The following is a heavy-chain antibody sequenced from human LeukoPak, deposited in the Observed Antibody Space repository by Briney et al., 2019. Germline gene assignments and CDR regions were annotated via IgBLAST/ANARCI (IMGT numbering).Heavy chain of an antibody. CDR2: INPSSGGT. CDR3: AREENNYDFDY. V-gene: IGHV1-2*05. D-gene: IGHD4-11*01. Sequence: ASVKVSCKASGYSFTGYYIHWVRQAPGQGLEWMGRINPSSGGTNYAQKFQGRVTVTRDTSISTAYMELSRLRSDDTVVYYCAREENNYDFDYWGQGTLVTVSS. J-gene: IGHJ4*02. CDR1: GYSFTGYY.